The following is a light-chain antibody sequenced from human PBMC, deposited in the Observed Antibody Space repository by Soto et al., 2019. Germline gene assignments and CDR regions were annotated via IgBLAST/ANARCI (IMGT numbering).Light chain of an antibody. Sequence: QSALTQPASVSGSPGQSITISCSGTSSDIGSYNHVAWYQQFPGKSPKLMIYAVSDRPSGVSDRFSGSKSGITASLTISGLQTEAEADYYCFSYTDRQAYLFGTGTKVTVL. CDR3: FSYTDRQAYL. J-gene: IGLJ1*01. CDR2: AVS. CDR1: SSDIGSYNH. V-gene: IGLV2-14*03.